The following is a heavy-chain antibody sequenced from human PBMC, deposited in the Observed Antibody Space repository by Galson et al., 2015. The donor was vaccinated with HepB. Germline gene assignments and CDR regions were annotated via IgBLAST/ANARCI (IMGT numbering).Heavy chain of an antibody. CDR2: ITSKAYGGTT. V-gene: IGHV3-49*03. CDR1: GFTFDNYA. D-gene: IGHD3-22*01. Sequence: SLRLSCAASGFTFDNYAMNWFRQAPGKGLEWVGFITSKAYGGTTEYAASVEGRFTISRDDSKSIAYLQMNSLKTEDTAVYYCTRENSGYDNSNDYWGQGTLVTVSS. CDR3: TRENSGYDNSNDY. J-gene: IGHJ4*02.